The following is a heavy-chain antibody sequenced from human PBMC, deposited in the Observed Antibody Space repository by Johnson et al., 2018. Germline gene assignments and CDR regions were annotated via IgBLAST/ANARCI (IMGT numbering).Heavy chain of an antibody. J-gene: IGHJ4*02. D-gene: IGHD4-23*01. Sequence: VQLVESGAEVKKPGASVKLSCKASGYTLTTYYMHWVRQAPGQGLEWMGIIIPSGGRTTYAQKFQGRVTLTRDTSTSTVYIELSSLRTEDTAVYYRARARYGGNQIDYWGQGTLVTVSS. CDR3: ARARYGGNQIDY. V-gene: IGHV1-46*01. CDR2: IIPSGGRT. CDR1: GYTLTTYY.